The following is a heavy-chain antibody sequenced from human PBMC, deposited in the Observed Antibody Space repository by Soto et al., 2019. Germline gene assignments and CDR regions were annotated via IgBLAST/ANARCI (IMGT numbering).Heavy chain of an antibody. CDR2: ISTNGGST. V-gene: IGHV3-64*01. CDR1: GFTFSSYA. J-gene: IGHJ4*02. Sequence: EVPLVESGGGLVQPGGSLRLSCAASGFTFSSYAMHWVRQAPGKGLEYVSTISTNGGSTYNVNSVKGRFTISRDNSQNTLYLQMGSLRAEDVAVYYCAREGGSYYFDYWGQGTLVTVSS. D-gene: IGHD1-26*01. CDR3: AREGGSYYFDY.